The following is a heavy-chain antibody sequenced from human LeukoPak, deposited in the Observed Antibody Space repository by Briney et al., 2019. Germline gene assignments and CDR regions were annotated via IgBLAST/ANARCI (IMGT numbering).Heavy chain of an antibody. V-gene: IGHV3-30*02. Sequence: GGSLRLFCAASGRTFSSYGMHWVRQAPGKGLEWVAYNQYDGSNEQYAHSVRGRFRISRDSSKNILYLQMNSLRAEDTAVYYCAKGSKEVLFTRDHYMDVWGKGTTVTISS. CDR1: GRTFSSYG. CDR2: NQYDGSNE. D-gene: IGHD3-3*01. J-gene: IGHJ6*03. CDR3: AKGSKEVLFTRDHYMDV.